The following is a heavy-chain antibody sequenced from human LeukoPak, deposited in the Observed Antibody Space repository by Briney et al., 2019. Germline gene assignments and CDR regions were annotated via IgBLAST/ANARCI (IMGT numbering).Heavy chain of an antibody. D-gene: IGHD3-22*01. CDR1: GGSVSSGSYY. CDR3: ARGGGKWLSSYGMDV. V-gene: IGHV4-61*01. Sequence: SETLSLTCAVSGGSVSSGSYYWSWIRQPPGKGLEWIGYIYYSGGTNYNPSLKSRVTISLDTSKNQFSLKLSSVTAADTAVYYCARGGGKWLSSYGMDVWGQGTTVTVSS. CDR2: IYYSGGT. J-gene: IGHJ6*01.